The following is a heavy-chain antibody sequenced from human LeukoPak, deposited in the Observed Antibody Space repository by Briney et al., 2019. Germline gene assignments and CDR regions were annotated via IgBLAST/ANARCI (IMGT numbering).Heavy chain of an antibody. CDR2: ISSRSTYV. J-gene: IGHJ4*02. V-gene: IGHV3-21*04. CDR3: AKAPWKVTPYYFDY. D-gene: IGHD5-18*01. Sequence: GGSLRLSCAASGFTFSGFSMNWVRQAPGKGLEWVSLISSRSTYVYYADAVKGRFTISRDNAKDSLYLQMNTLRAEDTAVYYCAKAPWKVTPYYFDYWGQGTLVTVSS. CDR1: GFTFSGFS.